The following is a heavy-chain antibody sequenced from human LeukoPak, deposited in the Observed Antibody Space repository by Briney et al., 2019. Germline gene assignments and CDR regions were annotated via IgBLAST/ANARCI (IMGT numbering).Heavy chain of an antibody. CDR3: AKSWVRGVIKY. Sequence: PGGSLRLSCAASGFTISSYAMSWVRQAPGKGLEWVSAISGSGGSTYYADSVKGRFTISRDNSKDTLYLQMNSLRAEDTAVYYCAKSWVRGVIKYWGQGTLVTVSS. J-gene: IGHJ4*02. CDR2: ISGSGGST. V-gene: IGHV3-23*01. D-gene: IGHD3-10*01. CDR1: GFTISSYA.